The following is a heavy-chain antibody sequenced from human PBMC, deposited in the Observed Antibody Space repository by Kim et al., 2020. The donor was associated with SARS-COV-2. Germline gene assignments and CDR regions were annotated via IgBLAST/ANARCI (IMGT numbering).Heavy chain of an antibody. CDR3: ARAASSWYRFDY. J-gene: IGHJ4*02. D-gene: IGHD6-13*01. Sequence: NPSLKTQVTIFVDTSKNHFSLKLSSVTAADAAVYYCARAASSWYRFDYWGQGVLVTVSS. V-gene: IGHV4-39*02.